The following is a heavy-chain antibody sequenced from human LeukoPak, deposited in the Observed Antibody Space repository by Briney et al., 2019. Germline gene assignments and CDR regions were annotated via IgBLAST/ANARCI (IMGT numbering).Heavy chain of an antibody. CDR3: AKDATVTTRYFDC. CDR1: GFTFSSYG. D-gene: IGHD4-17*01. Sequence: PGGSLRLSCAASGFTFSSYGMHWVRQAPGKGLEWVAVIWYDGSNKYYADSVKGRFTISRDNSKNTLYLQMNSLRAEDTAVYYCAKDATVTTRYFDCWGQGTLVTVSS. CDR2: IWYDGSNK. J-gene: IGHJ4*02. V-gene: IGHV3-33*06.